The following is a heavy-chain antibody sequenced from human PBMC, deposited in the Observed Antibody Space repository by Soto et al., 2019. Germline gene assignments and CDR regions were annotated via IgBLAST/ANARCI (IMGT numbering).Heavy chain of an antibody. D-gene: IGHD3-3*01. CDR1: GFTFSSYE. J-gene: IGHJ5*02. Sequence: HPGGSLRLSCAASGFTFSSYEMNWVRQAPGKGLEWVSYISSSGSTIYYADSVKGRFTISRDNAKNSLYLQMSSLRAEDTAVYYCAKGWYYDFWSGYYTANWFDPWGQGTLVTVSS. CDR3: AKGWYYDFWSGYYTANWFDP. V-gene: IGHV3-48*03. CDR2: ISSSGSTI.